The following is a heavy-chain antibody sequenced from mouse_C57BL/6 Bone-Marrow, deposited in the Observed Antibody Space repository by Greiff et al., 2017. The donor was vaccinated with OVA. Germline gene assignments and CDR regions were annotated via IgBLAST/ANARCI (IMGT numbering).Heavy chain of an antibody. J-gene: IGHJ2*01. CDR3: ARFSTMVTTGYFDY. CDR1: GYTFTDYN. V-gene: IGHV1-22*01. D-gene: IGHD2-2*01. Sequence: VQLQQSGPELVKPGASVKMSCKASGYTFTDYNMHWVKQSHGKSLEWIGYINPNNGGTSYNQKFKGKATLTVNKSSSTAYMGLRSLTSEDSAVYYCARFSTMVTTGYFDYWGQGTTLTVSS. CDR2: INPNNGGT.